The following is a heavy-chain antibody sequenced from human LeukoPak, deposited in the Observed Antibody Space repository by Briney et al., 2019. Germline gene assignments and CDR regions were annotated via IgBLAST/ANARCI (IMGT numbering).Heavy chain of an antibody. CDR2: MSYGGST. CDR1: GGSVSSGSCF. V-gene: IGHV4-61*01. J-gene: IGHJ4*02. Sequence: SETLSLTCTVSGGSVSSGSCFWSWIRQPPGKGLEWIGYMSYGGSTNYNPSLESRVTISVDTSKNQFSLRLSSVTAADTAVYYCAREMYKGYAPKIFDYWGQGTLVTVSS. CDR3: AREMYKGYAPKIFDY. D-gene: IGHD1-14*01.